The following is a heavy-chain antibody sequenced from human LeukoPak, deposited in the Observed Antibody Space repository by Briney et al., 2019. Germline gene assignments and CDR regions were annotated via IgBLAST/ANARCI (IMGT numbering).Heavy chain of an antibody. CDR3: AKDLSGGYCSSTRFYSLFDY. D-gene: IGHD2-2*03. J-gene: IGHJ4*02. CDR2: ISGSGGDT. CDR1: GFTFSSYA. V-gene: IGHV3-23*01. Sequence: GGSLRLSCAASGFTFSSYAMSWVRQAPGKGLEWVSAISGSGGDTYYADSVKGRFTISRDNSKNTLFLQMNSLRAEDTAVYYCAKDLSGGYCSSTRFYSLFDYWGQGALVTVSS.